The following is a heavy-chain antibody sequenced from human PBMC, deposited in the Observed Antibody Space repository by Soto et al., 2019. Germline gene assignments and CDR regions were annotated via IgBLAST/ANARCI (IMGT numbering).Heavy chain of an antibody. CDR3: ARLATRYYFDY. CDR2: IYHSGST. D-gene: IGHD1-1*01. V-gene: IGHV4-31*03. CDR1: GGSISSGGYY. J-gene: IGHJ4*02. Sequence: PSETLSLTCTVSGGSISSGGYYWSWIRQHPGKGLEWIGYIYHSGSTYYNPSHKSRVTISVDTSKNQFSLKLSSVTAADTAVYYCARLATRYYFDYWGQGTLVTVSS.